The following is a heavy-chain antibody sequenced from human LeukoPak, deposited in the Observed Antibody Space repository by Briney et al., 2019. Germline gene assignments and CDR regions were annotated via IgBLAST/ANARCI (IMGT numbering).Heavy chain of an antibody. V-gene: IGHV1-2*06. J-gene: IGHJ4*02. CDR3: ARTSPTVTTMED. D-gene: IGHD4-17*01. CDR1: GYTFTGYY. Sequence: ASVKVSCKASGYTFTGYYMHRVRQAPGQGLEWMGRINPNGGGTNYAQKFQGRVTMTRDTSISTAYMELSRLRSDDTAVYHCARTSPTVTTMEDWGQGTLVTVSS. CDR2: INPNGGGT.